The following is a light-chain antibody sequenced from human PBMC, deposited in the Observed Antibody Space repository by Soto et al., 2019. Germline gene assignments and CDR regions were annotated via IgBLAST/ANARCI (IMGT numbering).Light chain of an antibody. V-gene: IGLV2-8*01. CDR1: SSDIGAYNY. Sequence: QSALAQPPSASGSPGQSVTISCTGTSSDIGAYNYVSWYQHYPGKAPKLIIYDVNQRPSGVPDRFSGSKSGNTASLTVSGLQAEDEAVYYCNSFAGGAHVVFGGGTKLTVL. J-gene: IGLJ2*01. CDR2: DVN. CDR3: NSFAGGAHVV.